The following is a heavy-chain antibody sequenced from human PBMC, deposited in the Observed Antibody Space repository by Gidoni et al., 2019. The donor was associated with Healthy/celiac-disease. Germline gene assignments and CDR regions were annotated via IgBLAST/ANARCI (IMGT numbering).Heavy chain of an antibody. Sequence: QVQLVESGGGVVQPGRSLRLPCAASGFTFSSYAMHWVRQAPGKGLEWLAVISYDGSNKYYADSVKCRFTISRDNSKNTLYLQMNSLRAEDTAVYYCAREVIAVAPYYYYGMDVWGQGTTVTVSS. CDR3: AREVIAVAPYYYYGMDV. D-gene: IGHD6-19*01. V-gene: IGHV3-30-3*01. CDR1: GFTFSSYA. CDR2: ISYDGSNK. J-gene: IGHJ6*02.